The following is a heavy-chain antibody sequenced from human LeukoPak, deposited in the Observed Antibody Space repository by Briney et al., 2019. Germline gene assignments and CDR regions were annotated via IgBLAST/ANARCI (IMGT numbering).Heavy chain of an antibody. CDR3: ARDRPSSSAFDY. Sequence: SETLSLICTVSGGSISSGDYYWSWIRQPPGKGLEWIGYIYYSGSTYYNPSLKSRVTISVDTSKNQFSLKLSSVTAADTAIYYCARDRPSSSAFDYWGQGTLVNVSS. V-gene: IGHV4-30-4*01. CDR1: GGSISSGDYY. D-gene: IGHD3-10*01. J-gene: IGHJ4*02. CDR2: IYYSGST.